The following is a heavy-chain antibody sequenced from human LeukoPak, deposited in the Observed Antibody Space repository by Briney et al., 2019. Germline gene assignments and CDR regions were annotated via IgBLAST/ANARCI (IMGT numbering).Heavy chain of an antibody. V-gene: IGHV4-4*07. CDR2: IYTSGST. D-gene: IGHD4-17*01. CDR1: GGSISSYY. J-gene: IGHJ2*01. Sequence: SETLSLTCTISGGSISSYYWSWIRQPAGKGLEWIGRIYTSGSTNYNPSLKSRVTMSVVTSKNQFSLKLSSVTAADTAVYYCARDLIETTVTSYWYFDLWGRGTLVTVSS. CDR3: ARDLIETTVTSYWYFDL.